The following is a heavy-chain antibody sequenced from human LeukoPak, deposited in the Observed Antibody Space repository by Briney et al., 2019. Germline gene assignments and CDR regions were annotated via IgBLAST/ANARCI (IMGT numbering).Heavy chain of an antibody. V-gene: IGHV5-51*01. J-gene: IGHJ3*02. CDR3: ARPDYYDSRGYYYVGAFDI. Sequence: LGESLKISCKGSGYSFTSYWIGWVRQMPGKGLEWMGIIYPGDSDTRYSPSFQGQVTISADKSISTAYLQWNSLKASDTAMYYCARPDYYDSRGYYYVGAFDIWGQGTMVTVSS. D-gene: IGHD3-22*01. CDR2: IYPGDSDT. CDR1: GYSFTSYW.